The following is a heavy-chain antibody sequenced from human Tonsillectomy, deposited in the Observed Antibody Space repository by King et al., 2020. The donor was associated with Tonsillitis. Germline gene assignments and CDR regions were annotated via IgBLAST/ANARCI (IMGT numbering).Heavy chain of an antibody. CDR3: ASSSGYDILTCYFTLPSTYYGMDV. V-gene: IGHV3-66*01. Sequence: VQLVESGGGLVHPGGSLRLSCAASEFTVSSNYMSWVRQAPGKGLEWVSVIYSGGSTYYADSVKGRFTISRDNSKNMLYVQMNSLRAGDTAVYYCASSSGYDILTCYFTLPSTYYGMDVWGQGTTVTVSS. D-gene: IGHD3-9*01. J-gene: IGHJ6*02. CDR1: EFTVSSNY. CDR2: IYSGGST.